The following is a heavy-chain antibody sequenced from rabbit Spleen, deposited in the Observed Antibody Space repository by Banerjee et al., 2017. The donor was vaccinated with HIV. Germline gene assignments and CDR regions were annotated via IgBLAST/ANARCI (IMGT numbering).Heavy chain of an antibody. CDR1: GFDFSRYG. J-gene: IGHJ3*01. D-gene: IGHD4-1*01. CDR2: IDPVFGIT. Sequence: QEQLKETGGGLVQPGGSLTLSCKASGFDFSRYGVSWVRQAPGKGLEWIGYIDPVFGITYYANWVNGRFSISRENAQNTVFLQMTSLTAADTATYFCARDLAGIIGWNFGLWGQGTLVTVS. CDR3: ARDLAGIIGWNFGL. V-gene: IGHV1S47*01.